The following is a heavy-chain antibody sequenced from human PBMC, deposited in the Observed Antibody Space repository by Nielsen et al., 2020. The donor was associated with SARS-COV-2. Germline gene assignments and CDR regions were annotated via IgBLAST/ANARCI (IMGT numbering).Heavy chain of an antibody. J-gene: IGHJ4*02. D-gene: IGHD4-23*01. V-gene: IGHV3-23*01. Sequence: GESLKISCAASGFTFSNYAMSWVRQAPGKGLEWVSAISGSAGSISYPDSVKGRFTISRDNSKNTLYLQMNSLRDDDTAVYFCVRDLPYGGPHDYWGQGTLVTVSS. CDR3: VRDLPYGGPHDY. CDR2: ISGSAGSI. CDR1: GFTFSNYA.